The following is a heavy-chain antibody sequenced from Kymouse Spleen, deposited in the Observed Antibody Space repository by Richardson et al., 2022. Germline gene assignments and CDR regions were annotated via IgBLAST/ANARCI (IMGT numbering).Heavy chain of an antibody. CDR3: ARGGHDYGDYVYFDY. Sequence: QVQLQESGPGLVKPSETLSLTCTVSGGSVSSGSYYWSWIRQPPGKGLEWIGYIYYSGSTNYNPSLKSRVTISVDTSKNQFSLKLSSVTAADTAVYYCARGGHDYGDYVYFDYWGQGTLVTVSS. D-gene: IGHD4-17*01. CDR2: IYYSGST. V-gene: IGHV4-61*01. J-gene: IGHJ4*02. CDR1: GGSVSSGSYY.